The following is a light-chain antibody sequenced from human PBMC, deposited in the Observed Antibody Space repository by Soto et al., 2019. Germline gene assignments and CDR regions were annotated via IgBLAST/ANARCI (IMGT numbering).Light chain of an antibody. V-gene: IGKV1-5*01. Sequence: DIQMTQSPSTLSASVGDTVTVTFRASQSVSGWLAWYQQKPGEAPKLLIYDASALPRGVLSRFSGSGSGTKYTLTIARLQPDDFANYYWQQYDSFSGTFGPGTKVDI. CDR1: QSVSGW. CDR2: DAS. J-gene: IGKJ1*01. CDR3: QQYDSFSGT.